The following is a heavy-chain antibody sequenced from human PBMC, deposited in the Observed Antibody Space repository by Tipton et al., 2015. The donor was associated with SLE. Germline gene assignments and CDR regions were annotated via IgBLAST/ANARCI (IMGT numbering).Heavy chain of an antibody. V-gene: IGHV3-30*04. CDR1: GFTFSSYA. CDR2: ISFDGSHK. CDR3: ARKVVVPGAIRDYFGMDV. J-gene: IGHJ6*02. Sequence: SLRLSCAASGFTFSSYAMHWVRQAPGKGLEWVAVISFDGSHKNYADSVKGRFTISRDNAQNTLNLQMTSLRAEDTALYYCARKVVVPGAIRDYFGMDVWGQGTTVTVSS. D-gene: IGHD2-2*01.